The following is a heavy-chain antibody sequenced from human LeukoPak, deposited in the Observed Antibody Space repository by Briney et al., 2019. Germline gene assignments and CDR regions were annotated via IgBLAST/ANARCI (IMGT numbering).Heavy chain of an antibody. CDR2: ISSLGVTT. D-gene: IGHD6-19*01. Sequence: GGSLRLSCAASGFTFRSYALTWVRQAPGKGLEWVSAISSLGVTTYYADSVKGRFTISRGNSKNMLYLQMNSLRAEDTAVYYCAKSQSSGWLYYFDYWGQGILVTVSS. V-gene: IGHV3-23*01. CDR3: AKSQSSGWLYYFDY. CDR1: GFTFRSYA. J-gene: IGHJ4*02.